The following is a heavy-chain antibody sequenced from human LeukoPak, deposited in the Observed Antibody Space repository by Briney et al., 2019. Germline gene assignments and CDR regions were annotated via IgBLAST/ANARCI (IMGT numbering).Heavy chain of an antibody. J-gene: IGHJ4*02. CDR1: GGSISSGSYY. CDR2: IYTSGST. D-gene: IGHD3-9*01. CDR3: ASGLRYFDLYY. V-gene: IGHV4-61*02. Sequence: MASETLSLTCTVSGGSISSGSYYWSWLRQPAGKGLEWIGRIYTSGSTNYNPSLKSRVTISVDTSKNQFSLKLSSVTAADTAVYYCASGLRYFDLYYWGQGTLVTVSS.